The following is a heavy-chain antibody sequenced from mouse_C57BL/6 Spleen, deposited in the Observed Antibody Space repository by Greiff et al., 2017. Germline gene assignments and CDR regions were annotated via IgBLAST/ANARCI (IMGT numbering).Heavy chain of an antibody. CDR1: GFTFTDYE. J-gene: IGHJ3*01. V-gene: IGHV1-15*01. CDR2: IDPETGGT. Sequence: QVQLQQSGAELVRPGASVTLSCKASGFTFTDYEMHWVKQTPVHGLEWIGAIDPETGGTAYNPKCKSKAIRTADKSSSTAFMVHRSLTSEDAAVYCCTREGEGAWIAYWGQGTLVTVSA. CDR3: TREGEGAWIAY.